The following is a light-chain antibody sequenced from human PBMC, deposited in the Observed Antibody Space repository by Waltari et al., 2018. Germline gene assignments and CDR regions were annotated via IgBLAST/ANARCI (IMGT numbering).Light chain of an antibody. CDR2: DVS. CDR1: SSDVGRYNY. Sequence: QSALTQPASVSGSPGQSLTISCTGTSSDVGRYNYVSWYQQHPGKAPKLMIYDVSNRPSGVSNRFSGSKSGNTASLTIAGLQAEDEAEYYCSSYTSSSTVVFGGGTKLTVL. J-gene: IGLJ2*01. V-gene: IGLV2-14*03. CDR3: SSYTSSSTVV.